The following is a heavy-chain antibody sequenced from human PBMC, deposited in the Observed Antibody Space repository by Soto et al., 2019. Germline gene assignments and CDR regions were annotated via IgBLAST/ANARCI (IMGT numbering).Heavy chain of an antibody. V-gene: IGHV1-46*01. CDR2: IDPNDDTT. Sequence: QVQWVQSGAEVKKPGASVKVSCKASGYTFTSYYVQWVRQAPGHGLEWMAVIDPNDDTTSYARKFQGRVTMTRVTSTSKVYMELGSPRSEDTAVYYCSVTAAPEYYYYIMDVWGQGTTVPVSS. CDR1: GYTFTSYY. D-gene: IGHD2-21*02. CDR3: SVTAAPEYYYYIMDV. J-gene: IGHJ6*02.